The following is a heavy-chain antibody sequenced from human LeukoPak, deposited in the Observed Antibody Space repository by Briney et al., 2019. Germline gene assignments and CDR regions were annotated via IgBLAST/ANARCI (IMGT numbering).Heavy chain of an antibody. CDR2: INAGNGNT. Sequence: ASVKVSCKASGYTFTSYAMHWVRQAPGQRLEWMGWINAGNGNTKYSQKFQGRVTMTTDTSTSTAYMELRSLRSDDTAVYYCARDVGYSGYDFGSRSDYWGQGTLVTVSS. CDR3: ARDVGYSGYDFGSRSDY. D-gene: IGHD5-12*01. V-gene: IGHV1-3*01. J-gene: IGHJ4*02. CDR1: GYTFTSYA.